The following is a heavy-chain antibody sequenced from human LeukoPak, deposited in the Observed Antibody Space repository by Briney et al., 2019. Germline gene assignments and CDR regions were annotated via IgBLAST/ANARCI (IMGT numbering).Heavy chain of an antibody. CDR2: IYYSGST. J-gene: IGHJ4*02. CDR1: GGSISSYY. V-gene: IGHV4-59*01. Sequence: PSETLSLTCTVSGGSISSYYWSWIRQPPGKGLEWIGYIYYSGSTNYNPSLKSRVTISVDTSKNQFSLKLSSVTAADTAVYYCARIAGDLGAGSSYFDYWGQGTLVTVSS. CDR3: ARIAGDLGAGSSYFDY. D-gene: IGHD7-27*01.